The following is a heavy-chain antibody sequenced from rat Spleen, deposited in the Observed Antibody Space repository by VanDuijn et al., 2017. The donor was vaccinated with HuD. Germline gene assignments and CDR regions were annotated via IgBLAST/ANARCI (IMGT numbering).Heavy chain of an antibody. J-gene: IGHJ2*01. D-gene: IGHD1-11*01. Sequence: EVQLVESGGGLVQPGRSLKLSCVASGFTFNNYWMTWIRQAPGKGLEWVATISPSGAISNYRDSVKGRFTISRDKAKSTLYLQMDSLRSEDSATYYCAREEDWGQGVMVTVSS. V-gene: IGHV5-31*01. CDR1: GFTFNNYW. CDR2: ISPSGAIS. CDR3: AREED.